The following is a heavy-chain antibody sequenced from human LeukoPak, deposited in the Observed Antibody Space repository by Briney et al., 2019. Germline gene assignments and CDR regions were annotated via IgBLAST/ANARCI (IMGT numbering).Heavy chain of an antibody. Sequence: ASVKVSCKASGYTFTGYYIHWVRQAPGQGLEWMGWINPKSGGRSYAQRFQGRVTMTRDTSICTAYMELSRLRSDDTAVYYCATGERLVPAAMWFDYWGQGTLVTVSS. V-gene: IGHV1-2*02. D-gene: IGHD2-2*01. J-gene: IGHJ4*02. CDR2: INPKSGGR. CDR1: GYTFTGYY. CDR3: ATGERLVPAAMWFDY.